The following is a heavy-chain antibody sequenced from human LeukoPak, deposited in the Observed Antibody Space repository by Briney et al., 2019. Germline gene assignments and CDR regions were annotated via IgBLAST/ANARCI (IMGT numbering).Heavy chain of an antibody. CDR3: ARDSYDFWSGYPYDI. Sequence: PSETLSLTCTVSGGSISSSSYYWGWIRQPPGKGLEWIGSIYYSGSTYYNPSLKSRVTISVDTSKNQFSLKLSSVTAADTAVYYCARDSYDFWSGYPYDIWGQGTMVTVSS. CDR2: IYYSGST. V-gene: IGHV4-39*01. CDR1: GGSISSSSYY. D-gene: IGHD3-3*01. J-gene: IGHJ3*02.